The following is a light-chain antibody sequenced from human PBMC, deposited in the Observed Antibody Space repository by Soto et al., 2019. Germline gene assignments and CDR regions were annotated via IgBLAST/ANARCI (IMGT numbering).Light chain of an antibody. CDR1: QHIASW. J-gene: IGKJ4*01. CDR2: AAS. V-gene: IGKV1D-12*01. CDR3: QQANSFPLA. Sequence: DMQMTQSPSSVSASVGDRVTITCRASQHIASWLAWYQQKPGKAPKLLIYAASNLQSGVPSRFSGSGSGTDFTLTISSLQPEDFATHFCQQANSFPLAFGGGTKVDIK.